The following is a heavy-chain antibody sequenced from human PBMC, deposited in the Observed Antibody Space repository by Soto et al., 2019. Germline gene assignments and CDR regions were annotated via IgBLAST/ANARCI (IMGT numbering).Heavy chain of an antibody. Sequence: QVQLVPSGAEVREPGASVKVSCKASGYSFTSLAINWVRQTAGQGLEWMGWMEPSSGKTGYAQKFHDRVTMTSDTSINTAYMELTTLTSDDTAFYYCARGVTAGVDYWGQGTLVTVSS. CDR1: GYSFTSLA. D-gene: IGHD1-26*01. CDR3: ARGVTAGVDY. V-gene: IGHV1-8*01. CDR2: MEPSSGKT. J-gene: IGHJ4*02.